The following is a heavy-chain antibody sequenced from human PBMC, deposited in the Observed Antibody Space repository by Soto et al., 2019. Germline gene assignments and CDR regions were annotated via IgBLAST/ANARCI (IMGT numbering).Heavy chain of an antibody. D-gene: IGHD3-10*01. Sequence: QVQLVQSGAEVKMPGASVKVSCKASGYTFTNYGFSWVRQAPGQGLQWVGWISAYNGDTNYAQRFQGRVTLTTDTSTTTAYMELRSLTSDDTAVYYCAGDPPKSYGSGKGDYWGQGTPVTVSS. CDR3: AGDPPKSYGSGKGDY. CDR1: GYTFTNYG. CDR2: ISAYNGDT. V-gene: IGHV1-18*01. J-gene: IGHJ4*02.